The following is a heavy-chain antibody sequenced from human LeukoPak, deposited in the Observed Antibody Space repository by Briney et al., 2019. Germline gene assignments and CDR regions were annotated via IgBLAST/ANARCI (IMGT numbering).Heavy chain of an antibody. CDR3: THRRYYYDSSGSPLGAFDI. D-gene: IGHD3-22*01. J-gene: IGHJ3*02. Sequence: ESGPTLANPTQTLTLTCTFSGFSLSTSGVGVGWIRQPPGKALEWLALIYWNDDKRYSPSLKSRLTITKDTSKNQVVLTMTNMDPVDTATYYCTHRRYYYDSSGSPLGAFDIWGQGTMVTVSS. CDR1: GFSLSTSGVG. V-gene: IGHV2-5*01. CDR2: IYWNDDK.